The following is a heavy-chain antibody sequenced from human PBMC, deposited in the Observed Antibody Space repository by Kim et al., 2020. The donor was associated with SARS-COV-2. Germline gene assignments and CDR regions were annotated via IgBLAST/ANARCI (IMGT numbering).Heavy chain of an antibody. CDR3: ARVRTTMIVVVMYFDY. D-gene: IGHD3-22*01. Sequence: PSLKSRVTVSVDTSKNQLSLKRSSVTAADTAVYYCARVRTTMIVVVMYFDYWGQGTLVTVSS. V-gene: IGHV4-31*02. J-gene: IGHJ4*02.